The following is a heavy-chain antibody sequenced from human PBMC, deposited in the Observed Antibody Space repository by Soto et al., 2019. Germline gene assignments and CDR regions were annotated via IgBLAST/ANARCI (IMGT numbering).Heavy chain of an antibody. CDR3: ARGSGSYPSYYYYYMDV. CDR2: INPNSGGT. CDR1: GYTFTGYY. J-gene: IGHJ6*03. Sequence: ASVKVSCKASGYTFTGYYMHWVRQAPGQGLEWMGWINPNSGGTNYAQKFQGWVTMTRDTSISTAYMELSRLRSDDTAVYYCARGSGSYPSYYYYYMDVWGKGTTVTVSS. D-gene: IGHD3-10*01. V-gene: IGHV1-2*04.